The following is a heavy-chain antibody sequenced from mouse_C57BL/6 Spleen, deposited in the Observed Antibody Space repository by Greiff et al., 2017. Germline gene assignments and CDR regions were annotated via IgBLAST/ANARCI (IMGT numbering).Heavy chain of an antibody. D-gene: IGHD2-3*01. Sequence: EVKLMESGPELVKPGASVKMSCKASGYTFTDYNMHWVKQSHGKSLEWIGYINPNNGGTSYNQKFKGKATLTVNKSSSTAYMELRSLTSEDSAVYYCARREGIYDGYYEGFAYWGQGTLVTVSA. CDR1: GYTFTDYN. CDR2: INPNNGGT. CDR3: ARREGIYDGYYEGFAY. J-gene: IGHJ3*01. V-gene: IGHV1-22*01.